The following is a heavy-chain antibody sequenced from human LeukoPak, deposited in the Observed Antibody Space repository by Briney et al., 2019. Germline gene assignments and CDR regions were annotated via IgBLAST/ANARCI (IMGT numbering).Heavy chain of an antibody. CDR2: IIPIFGTA. V-gene: IGHV1-69*13. Sequence: GASVKVSCKASGGTFSSCAMSWVRQAPGQGREWMGGIIPIFGTANYAQKFQGRVTITADESTSTAYMELSSLRSEDTAVYYCARVGSHDYYDSSGRFDYWGQGTLVTVSS. CDR3: ARVGSHDYYDSSGRFDY. J-gene: IGHJ4*02. CDR1: GGTFSSCA. D-gene: IGHD3-22*01.